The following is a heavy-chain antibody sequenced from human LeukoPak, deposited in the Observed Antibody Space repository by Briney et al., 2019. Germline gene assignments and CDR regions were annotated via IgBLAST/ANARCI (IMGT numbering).Heavy chain of an antibody. CDR3: ARSISSSWYYFDY. CDR1: GDSISSSSYY. D-gene: IGHD6-13*01. V-gene: IGHV4-39*01. CDR2: IYYSGST. Sequence: SETLSLTCTVSGDSISSSSYYWGWIRQPPGKGLEWIGSIYYSGSTYYNPSLKSRVTISVDTSKNQFSLKLSSVTAADTAVYYCARSISSSWYYFDYWGQGTLVTVSS. J-gene: IGHJ4*02.